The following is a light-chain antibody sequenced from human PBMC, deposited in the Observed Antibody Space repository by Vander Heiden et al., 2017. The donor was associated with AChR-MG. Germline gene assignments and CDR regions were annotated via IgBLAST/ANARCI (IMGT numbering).Light chain of an antibody. CDR1: QSISSY. V-gene: IGKV1-39*01. J-gene: IGKJ2*01. CDR2: ATS. CDR3: QQSNSTPQT. Sequence: DLQMTPSPSSLSASVGDRVTITCRASQSISSYLNWYQQKPGKAPKLLIYATSSLQSGVPSRFSGSGSGTDFTLTISSLQPEDFATYYCQQSNSTPQTFGQGTKLEIK.